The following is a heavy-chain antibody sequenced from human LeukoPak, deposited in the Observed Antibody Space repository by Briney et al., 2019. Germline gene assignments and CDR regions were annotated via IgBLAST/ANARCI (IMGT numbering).Heavy chain of an antibody. V-gene: IGHV3-30*04. CDR2: ISYDGSNK. D-gene: IGHD3-22*01. J-gene: IGHJ4*02. Sequence: GRSLRHSCAASGFTFSSYAMHWVRQAPGKGLEWVAVISYDGSNKYYADSVKGRFTISRDNSKNTLYLQMNSLRAEDTAVYYCARGPLSGYQDYWGQGTLVTVSS. CDR3: ARGPLSGYQDY. CDR1: GFTFSSYA.